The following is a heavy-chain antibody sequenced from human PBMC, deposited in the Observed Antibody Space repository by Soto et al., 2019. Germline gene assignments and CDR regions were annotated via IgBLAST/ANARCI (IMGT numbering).Heavy chain of an antibody. J-gene: IGHJ4*02. CDR2: IICSGANT. V-gene: IGHV3-23*01. Sequence: GGSLRLSCAASGFTFTSFAMSWVRQAPGKGLEWVSAIICSGANTYYADSVKGRFTISRDNSKNTLYLQINSLRAEDTAVYYCAKDPSLAPAYWGQGTLVTVSS. CDR1: GFTFTSFA. CDR3: AKDPSLAPAY.